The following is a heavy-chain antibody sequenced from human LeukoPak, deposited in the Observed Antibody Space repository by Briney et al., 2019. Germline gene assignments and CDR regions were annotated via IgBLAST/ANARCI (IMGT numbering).Heavy chain of an antibody. CDR2: IYYSGST. CDR3: ARVGSDLDGFDY. D-gene: IGHD3-10*01. Sequence: SETLSLTCTVSGGSISSRSYYWGWIRQPPGKGLEWIGSIYYSGSTYYNPSLKSRVTISVDTSKNQFSLKLSSVTAADTAVYYCARVGSDLDGFDYWGQGTLVTVSS. J-gene: IGHJ4*02. CDR1: GGSISSRSYY. V-gene: IGHV4-39*01.